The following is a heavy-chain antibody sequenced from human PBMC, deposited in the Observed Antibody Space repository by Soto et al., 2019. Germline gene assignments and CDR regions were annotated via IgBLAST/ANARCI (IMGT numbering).Heavy chain of an antibody. V-gene: IGHV3-7*03. J-gene: IGHJ4*02. CDR1: GFTFSTSW. CDR2: IKEDGSEK. Sequence: LRLSCAASGFTFSTSWMNWVRQAPGKGLEWVADIKEDGSEKYYVDSLKGRFTISRDNAKNSLYLQMNSLRAEDTAVYYCARGDYYDRRFDSWGQGTLVTVSS. D-gene: IGHD3-22*01. CDR3: ARGDYYDRRFDS.